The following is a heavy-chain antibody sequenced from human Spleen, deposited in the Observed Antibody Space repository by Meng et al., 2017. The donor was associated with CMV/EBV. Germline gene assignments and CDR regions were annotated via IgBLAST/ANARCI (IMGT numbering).Heavy chain of an antibody. Sequence: ATGFSFSSYALSLVRQAPGKGLELVSDISGSGVRTNYADSVKGRFTTSRKHSKNPVYLQITSLGVQDTAVYYCAKGDGRAFDFLSAWGPGTLVTVSS. CDR2: ISGSGVRT. D-gene: IGHD3-3*01. CDR3: AKGDGRAFDFLSA. CDR1: GFSFSSYA. J-gene: IGHJ4*02. V-gene: IGHV3-23*01.